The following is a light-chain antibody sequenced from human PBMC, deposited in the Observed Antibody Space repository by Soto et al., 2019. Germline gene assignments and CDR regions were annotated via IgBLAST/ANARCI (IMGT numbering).Light chain of an antibody. CDR2: EVT. CDR1: SSDVGGYNY. J-gene: IGLJ2*01. Sequence: QSALTQPPSASGSPGQSVTISCTGTSSDVGGYNYVSWYQQHPGKAPKLVIYEVTKRPSGVPDRFSGSKSGNTASLTVAGLQAEDEADYYCSSYAGRNNLVFGGGTKLTVL. V-gene: IGLV2-8*01. CDR3: SSYAGRNNLV.